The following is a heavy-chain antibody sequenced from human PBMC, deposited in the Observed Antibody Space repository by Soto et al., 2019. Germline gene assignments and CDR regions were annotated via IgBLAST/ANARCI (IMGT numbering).Heavy chain of an antibody. Sequence: GGSLRLSCAASGFTFSSYAMSWVRQAPGKGLEWVSAISGSGGSTYYADSVKGRFTISRDNSKNTLYLQMNSLRAEDTAVYYCAKIPDYYDSSGYYYRPSSDAFDIWGQGTMVTVSS. D-gene: IGHD3-22*01. CDR1: GFTFSSYA. J-gene: IGHJ3*02. CDR3: AKIPDYYDSSGYYYRPSSDAFDI. CDR2: ISGSGGST. V-gene: IGHV3-23*01.